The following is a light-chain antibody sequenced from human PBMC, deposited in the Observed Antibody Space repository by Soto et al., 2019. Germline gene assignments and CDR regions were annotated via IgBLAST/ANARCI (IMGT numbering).Light chain of an antibody. CDR3: QQYDDLPVT. J-gene: IGKJ5*01. CDR2: DAS. V-gene: IGKV1-33*01. CDR1: QDITHY. Sequence: DIQMTQSPSSLSASVGDRVTITCQASQDITHYLNWYQQKPGKAPKLLIYDASNLHAGVPSRFSGSGSGTEFAFTIGGLQPEDVATYYCQQYDDLPVTFGQGTRLEI.